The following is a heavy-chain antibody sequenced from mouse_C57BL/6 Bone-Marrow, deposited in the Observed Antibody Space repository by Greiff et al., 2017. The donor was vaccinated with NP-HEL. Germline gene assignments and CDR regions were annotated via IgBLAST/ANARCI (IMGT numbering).Heavy chain of an antibody. Sequence: QQPGRGLEWIGRIDPNSGGTKYNEKFKSKATLTVDKPSSTAYMQLSSLTSEDSAVYYCARGITTVVGGYYFDYWGQGTTLTVSS. CDR2: IDPNSGGT. V-gene: IGHV1-72*01. CDR3: ARGITTVVGGYYFDY. J-gene: IGHJ2*01. D-gene: IGHD1-1*01.